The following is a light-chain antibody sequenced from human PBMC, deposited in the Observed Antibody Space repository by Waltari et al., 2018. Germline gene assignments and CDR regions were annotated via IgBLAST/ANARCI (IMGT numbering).Light chain of an antibody. Sequence: QSVLTQPPSVSEAPRQTVPIACSGSTSNIGRNAVNWYQQPPGQAPKLLIYFDDLLSSGVSDRFSGSKSGTSASLAISGLQSEDEADYYCAAWDDSLKGVVFGGGTKLTVL. CDR2: FDD. V-gene: IGLV1-36*01. CDR1: TSNIGRNA. J-gene: IGLJ2*01. CDR3: AAWDDSLKGVV.